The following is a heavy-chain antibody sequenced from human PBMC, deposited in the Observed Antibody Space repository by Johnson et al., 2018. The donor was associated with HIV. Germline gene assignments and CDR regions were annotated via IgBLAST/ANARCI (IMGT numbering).Heavy chain of an antibody. CDR1: GSTFSSNW. CDR3: ASGDAFDI. CDR2: INQDGSEK. J-gene: IGHJ3*02. V-gene: IGHV3-7*05. Sequence: VHLVESGGGLVQPGGSMRLSCATSGSTFSSNWMSWVRQAPGKGLEWVANINQDGSEKYHVDSVKGRFTISRDNGKSSLYLQMNSLRAEDTAVYYCASGDAFDIWGRGTKVTVSS.